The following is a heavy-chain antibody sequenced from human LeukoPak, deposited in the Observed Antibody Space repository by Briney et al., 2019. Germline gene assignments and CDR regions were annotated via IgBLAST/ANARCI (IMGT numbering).Heavy chain of an antibody. CDR1: GDSVSSNSAA. CDR2: TYYRSKWYN. CDR3: ARDYAAAASYYYYGMDV. V-gene: IGHV6-1*01. D-gene: IGHD6-13*01. Sequence: PSQTLSLTCAISGDSVSSNSAAWNWIRQSPSRGLEWLGRTYYRSKWYNDYAVSVKSRITINPGTSKNQFSLQLNSVTPEDTAVYYCARDYAAAASYYYYGMDVWGKGTTVTVSS. J-gene: IGHJ6*04.